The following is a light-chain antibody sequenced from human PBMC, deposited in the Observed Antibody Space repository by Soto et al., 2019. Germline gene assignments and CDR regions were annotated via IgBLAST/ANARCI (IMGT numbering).Light chain of an antibody. Sequence: VLTQPPSASGTPGQRVTISCSGSSSNIGSNTVNWYQQLPGTAPRLLIYSNNQRPSGVPDRFSGSKSGTSASLAISGLQSEDEADYYCAVWDDSLSGWVFGGGTKVTVL. V-gene: IGLV1-44*01. CDR2: SNN. CDR1: SSNIGSNT. J-gene: IGLJ3*02. CDR3: AVWDDSLSGWV.